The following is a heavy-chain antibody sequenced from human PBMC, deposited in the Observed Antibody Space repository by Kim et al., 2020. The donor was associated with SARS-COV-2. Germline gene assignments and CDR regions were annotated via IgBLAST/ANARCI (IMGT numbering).Heavy chain of an antibody. Sequence: GGSLRLSCVASGFTFSSYGMHWVRQAPGKGLEWVAVAKNDLNKKNYADSVKGRFAVSRDNSKNTLYLQMNSLRVDDTAVYYCVRDFDYWGLGTLYTVSS. CDR2: AKNDLNKK. CDR3: VRDFDY. J-gene: IGHJ4*02. CDR1: GFTFSSYG. V-gene: IGHV3-33*05.